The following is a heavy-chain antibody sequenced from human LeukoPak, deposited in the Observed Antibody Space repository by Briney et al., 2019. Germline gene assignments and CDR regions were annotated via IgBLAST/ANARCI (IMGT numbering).Heavy chain of an antibody. Sequence: GESLMISCKGSGFSFTSYWISWGRQMPGKGLVWMARIDPSDSYINYNPSFQGHVTISADKSNNTAYLQWSSLKASDTAIYYCASRYASTWYNYWGQGTLVSVSA. D-gene: IGHD6-13*01. CDR1: GFSFTSYW. CDR2: IDPSDSYI. V-gene: IGHV5-10-1*01. CDR3: ASRYASTWYNY. J-gene: IGHJ4*02.